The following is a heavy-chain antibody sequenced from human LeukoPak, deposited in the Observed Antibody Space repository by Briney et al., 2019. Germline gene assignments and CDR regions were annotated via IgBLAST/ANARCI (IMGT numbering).Heavy chain of an antibody. Sequence: SETLSLTCTVSGGSISSSSYYWGWIRQPPGKGLEWIGSIYYSGSTYYNPSLKSRVTISVDTSKNQFSLKLSSVTAADTAVYYCASGVRGYSGYDYGIDYWGQGTLVTVSS. J-gene: IGHJ4*02. CDR3: ASGVRGYSGYDYGIDY. V-gene: IGHV4-39*07. CDR1: GGSISSSSYY. CDR2: IYYSGST. D-gene: IGHD5-12*01.